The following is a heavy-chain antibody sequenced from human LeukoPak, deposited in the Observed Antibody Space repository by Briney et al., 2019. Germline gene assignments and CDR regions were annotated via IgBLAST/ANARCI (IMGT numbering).Heavy chain of an antibody. D-gene: IGHD6-6*01. Sequence: WASVKVSCTASGYTFTGYYMHWVRQAPGQGLEWMGRINPNSGGTNYAQKFQGRVTMTRDTSISTAYMELSRLRSDDTAVYYCARVIAARTFDYWGQGTLVTVSS. J-gene: IGHJ4*02. CDR1: GYTFTGYY. CDR3: ARVIAARTFDY. V-gene: IGHV1-2*06. CDR2: INPNSGGT.